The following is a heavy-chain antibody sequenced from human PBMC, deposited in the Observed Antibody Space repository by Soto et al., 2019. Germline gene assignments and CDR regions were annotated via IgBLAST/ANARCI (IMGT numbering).Heavy chain of an antibody. CDR1: GYSFTTYW. Sequence: GESLRISCQASGYSFTTYWIAWVRQKPGKGLEWMGITHPGESETRYSPSFQGQVTISFDRSTSTAYLQWNSLKASDTAIYYCARHESYCYAYYCMDVWDQGTTVTVSS. J-gene: IGHJ6*02. CDR3: ARHESYCYAYYCMDV. CDR2: THPGESET. V-gene: IGHV5-51*01.